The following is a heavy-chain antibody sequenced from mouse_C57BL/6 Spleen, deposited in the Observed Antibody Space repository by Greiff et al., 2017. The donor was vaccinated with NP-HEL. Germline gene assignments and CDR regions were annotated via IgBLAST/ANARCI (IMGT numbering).Heavy chain of an antibody. Sequence: QVQLKQPGAELVKPGASVKMSCKASGYTFTSYWITWVKQRPGPGLEWIGDIYPGSGSTNYNEKFKSKATLTVDTSSSTASMQLSSLTSEDSAVYYCARDYGSNYAMDYWGQGTSVTVSS. CDR2: IYPGSGST. CDR1: GYTFTSYW. J-gene: IGHJ4*01. V-gene: IGHV1-55*01. CDR3: ARDYGSNYAMDY. D-gene: IGHD1-1*01.